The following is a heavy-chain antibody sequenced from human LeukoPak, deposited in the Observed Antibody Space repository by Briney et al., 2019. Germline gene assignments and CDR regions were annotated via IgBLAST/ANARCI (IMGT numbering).Heavy chain of an antibody. CDR1: GGSFSGYY. V-gene: IGHV4-34*01. J-gene: IGHJ6*02. Sequence: SETLSLTCAVYGGSFSGYYWSWLRQPPGKGLEWLGEINHSGSTNYNPSLKSRVTTSVDTSKNQFSLKLSSVTAADTAVYYCARRAVFYYYYYYGMDVWGQGATVTVSS. CDR2: INHSGST. CDR3: ARRAVFYYYYYYGMDV. D-gene: IGHD6-19*01.